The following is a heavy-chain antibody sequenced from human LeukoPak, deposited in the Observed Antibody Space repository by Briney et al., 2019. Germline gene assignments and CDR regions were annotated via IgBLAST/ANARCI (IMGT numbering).Heavy chain of an antibody. J-gene: IGHJ6*02. CDR2: ITGGGDTT. D-gene: IGHD3-10*01. Sequence: GGSLRLSCAASGFTFSSYAMIWVRQAPGKGLEWVSTITGGGDTTYYIDSVKGRFTISRDNSKNTLYLQMNSLRAEDTAVYYCAKDLALGYYGSGANYYYYYGMDVWGQGTTVTVSS. V-gene: IGHV3-23*01. CDR3: AKDLALGYYGSGANYYYYYGMDV. CDR1: GFTFSSYA.